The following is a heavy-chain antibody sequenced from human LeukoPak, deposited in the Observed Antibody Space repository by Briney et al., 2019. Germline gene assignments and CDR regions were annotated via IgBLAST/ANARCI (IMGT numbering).Heavy chain of an antibody. CDR3: ARHTTSWQFFGY. D-gene: IGHD2-2*01. Sequence: PSETLSLTCTVSGGSISGSSYCWGWIRQPPGKGLEWIGSIFYSGSTFYNPSLKSRVTISVDTSKNQFSLKLSSVTAADTALYYCARHTTSWQFFGYWGQGTLVTVSS. CDR2: IFYSGST. V-gene: IGHV4-39*01. J-gene: IGHJ4*02. CDR1: GGSISGSSYC.